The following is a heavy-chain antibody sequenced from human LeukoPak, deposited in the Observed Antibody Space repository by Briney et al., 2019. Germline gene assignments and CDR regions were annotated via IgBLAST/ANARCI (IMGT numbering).Heavy chain of an antibody. D-gene: IGHD1-26*01. CDR1: AFTFSNYA. CDR2: ISGGGGST. V-gene: IGHV3-23*01. Sequence: PGGSLRLSCAASAFTFSNYAMSWVRQAPGKGLEWVSAISGGGGSTYYADSVKGRFTLSRDNSKNTLYLQMNSPRAEDTAIYYCAKGTYSGYGGATRFDYWGQGTLVTVSS. CDR3: AKGTYSGYGGATRFDY. J-gene: IGHJ4*02.